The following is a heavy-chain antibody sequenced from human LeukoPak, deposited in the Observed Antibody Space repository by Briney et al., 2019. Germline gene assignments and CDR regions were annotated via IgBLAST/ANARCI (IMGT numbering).Heavy chain of an antibody. V-gene: IGHV3-53*01. CDR1: GFTVSSNY. D-gene: IGHD3-9*01. Sequence: GGALRLSCAASGFTVSSNYMSWVGQAPGKGVEGVSFTYSGGNKYYGDSVKRRFTVSTDTSKNTVYLQMSSLTAEDTAVYYCAKTSPWYFPAFDIWGQGTLVTVSS. CDR2: TYSGGNK. CDR3: AKTSPWYFPAFDI. J-gene: IGHJ4*02.